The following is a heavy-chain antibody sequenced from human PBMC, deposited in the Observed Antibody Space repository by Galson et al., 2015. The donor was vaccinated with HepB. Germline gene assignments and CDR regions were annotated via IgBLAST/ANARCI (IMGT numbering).Heavy chain of an antibody. CDR3: ARRSSSAAGGRGLDV. J-gene: IGHJ6*02. D-gene: IGHD6-6*01. CDR2: IYPDDSDT. CDR1: GYSFTSYW. Sequence: QSGAEVKKPGDSLMISCKGSGYSFTSYWIAWVRQMPGKGLEWMGIIYPDDSDTRYSPSFQGQVTISADKSISTAYLQWSSLKASDTAMYYCARRSSSAAGGRGLDVWGQGTTVTVSS. V-gene: IGHV5-51*01.